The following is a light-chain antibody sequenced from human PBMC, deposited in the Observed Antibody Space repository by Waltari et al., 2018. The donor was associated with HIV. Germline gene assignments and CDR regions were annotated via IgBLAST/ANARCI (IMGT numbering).Light chain of an antibody. V-gene: IGLV2-14*01. CDR1: ISDVGLYNY. CDR3: SSYTINNDYV. J-gene: IGLJ1*01. CDR2: EVL. Sequence: QSALTPPASVSGSPGQSITISCTRTISDVGLYNYVSWYQHHPSKAPKLMIYEVLNRPSGIANRFSGSKSGNTASLTISGLQAEDEADYYCSSYTINNDYVFGTGTRVTVL.